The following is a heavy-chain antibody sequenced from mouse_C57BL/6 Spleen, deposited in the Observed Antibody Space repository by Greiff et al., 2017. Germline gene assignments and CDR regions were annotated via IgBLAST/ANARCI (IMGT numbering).Heavy chain of an antibody. CDR3: ARWDDYGNWYFDV. V-gene: IGHV1-81*01. CDR1: GYTFTSSG. Sequence: QVQLKESGAELARPGASVKLSCKASGYTFTSSGISWVKQRTGQGLEWIGEIYPRSGNTYYNEKFKGKATLTADKSSSTAYMELRSLTSEDSAVYFCARWDDYGNWYFDVWGTGTTVTVSS. J-gene: IGHJ1*03. D-gene: IGHD2-4*01. CDR2: IYPRSGNT.